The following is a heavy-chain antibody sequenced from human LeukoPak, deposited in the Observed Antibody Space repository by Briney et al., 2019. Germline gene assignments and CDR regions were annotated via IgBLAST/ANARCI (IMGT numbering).Heavy chain of an antibody. J-gene: IGHJ6*02. Sequence: GGSLRLSCAASGFTFSTYSMNWVRQAPGKGLEWVASINHNGNVNYYVDSVKGRFTISRDNAKNSLYLQMSNLRAEDTAVYFCARGGGLDVWGQGATVTVSS. CDR3: ARGGGLDV. CDR2: INHNGNVN. CDR1: GFTFSTYS. V-gene: IGHV3-7*03. D-gene: IGHD3-16*01.